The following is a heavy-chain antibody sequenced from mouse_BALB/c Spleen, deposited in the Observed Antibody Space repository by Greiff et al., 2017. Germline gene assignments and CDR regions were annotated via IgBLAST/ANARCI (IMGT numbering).Heavy chain of an antibody. V-gene: IGHV1-69*02. CDR3: ARSGYYGSSPYAMDY. Sequence: QVQLQQSGAELVKPGASVKLSCKASGYTFTSYWMHWVKQRPGQGLEWIGEIEPSDSYTNYNQKFKGKATLTVDKSSSTAYMQLSSLTSEDSAVYYCARSGYYGSSPYAMDYWGQGTSVTVSS. CDR1: GYTFTSYW. D-gene: IGHD1-1*01. J-gene: IGHJ4*01. CDR2: IEPSDSYT.